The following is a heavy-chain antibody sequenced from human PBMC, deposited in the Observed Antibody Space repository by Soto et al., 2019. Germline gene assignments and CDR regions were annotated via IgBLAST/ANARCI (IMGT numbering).Heavy chain of an antibody. CDR2: IFSDAER. D-gene: IGHD2-21*02. Sequence: QVTLRESGPVLLKPTETLTLTCNVSGFSLTTGRMGVSWIRQPPGKALEWLAHIFSDAERSYSTSLQGRLTISTDGSGSQVVLIMTNMGPVDTGTXXXVRXXADSYSYYYAMDVWGQGTTVTVSS. CDR1: GFSLTTGRMG. CDR3: VRXXADSYSYYYAMDV. V-gene: IGHV2-26*01. J-gene: IGHJ6*02.